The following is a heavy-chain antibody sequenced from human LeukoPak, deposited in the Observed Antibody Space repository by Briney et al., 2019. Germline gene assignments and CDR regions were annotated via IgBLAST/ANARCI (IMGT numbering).Heavy chain of an antibody. J-gene: IGHJ4*02. CDR3: AADRGWRTSGYYLYYFEY. V-gene: IGHV3-7*01. CDR1: GFVFRNYF. Sequence: GGSLRLSCAASGFVFRNYFMSWVRQAPGKGLEWVASIKNDGSERYYVDSVRGRYTISRDNTKNSLFLQMSSLRAEDTAVYYCAADRGWRTSGYYLYYFEYWGQGTLVTFSS. CDR2: IKNDGSER. D-gene: IGHD3-3*01.